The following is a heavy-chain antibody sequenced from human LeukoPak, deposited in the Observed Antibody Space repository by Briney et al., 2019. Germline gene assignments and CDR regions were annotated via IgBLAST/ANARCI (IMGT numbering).Heavy chain of an antibody. CDR2: ISSSSSYI. Sequence: GGSLRLSCAASGFTFSSYSMNWVRQAPGKGLEWVSSISSSSSYIYYADSVKGRFTISRDNAKNSLYLQMNSLRAEDTAVYYCARDQAAGYYGSGSYYKGGWFDPWGQGTLVTVSS. J-gene: IGHJ5*02. CDR1: GFTFSSYS. V-gene: IGHV3-21*01. D-gene: IGHD3-10*01. CDR3: ARDQAAGYYGSGSYYKGGWFDP.